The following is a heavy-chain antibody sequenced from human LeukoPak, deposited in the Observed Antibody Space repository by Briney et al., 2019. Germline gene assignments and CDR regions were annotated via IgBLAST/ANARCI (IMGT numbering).Heavy chain of an antibody. CDR2: IYYSGST. Sequence: PSETLSLTCTVSGGSISSYYWSWIRQPPGKGLEWIGYIYYSGSTNYNPSLKSRVTISVDTSKNQFSLKLSSVTAADTAVYYCARRSVVRRVLDYWGQGTLVTVSS. CDR1: GGSISSYY. D-gene: IGHD4-23*01. J-gene: IGHJ4*02. V-gene: IGHV4-59*01. CDR3: ARRSVVRRVLDY.